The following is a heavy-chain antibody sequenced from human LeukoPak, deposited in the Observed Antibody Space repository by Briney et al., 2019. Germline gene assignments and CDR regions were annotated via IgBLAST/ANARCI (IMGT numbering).Heavy chain of an antibody. J-gene: IGHJ4*02. CDR3: VRGPITISSQYYFDY. Sequence: SETLSLTCTVSGYSISSGYYWGWIRQPPGKGLEWIGSIYHSGSTYYNPSLKSRVTISVDTSKNQFSLKLSSVTAADTAVYYCVRGPITISSQYYFDYWGQGTLVTVSS. V-gene: IGHV4-38-2*02. CDR2: IYHSGST. D-gene: IGHD3-3*01. CDR1: GYSISSGYY.